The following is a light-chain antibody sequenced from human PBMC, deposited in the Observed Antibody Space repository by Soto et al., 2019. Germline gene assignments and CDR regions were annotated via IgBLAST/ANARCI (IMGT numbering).Light chain of an antibody. J-gene: IGKJ5*01. Sequence: EIVLTQSPGTLSLSAGERATLSCRASQSVSSSYLAWYQQKPGQAPRLLIYGASSRATGIPDRFSGSGSGTDFTLTISRLETEDFAVYYCQQYGSSLSITFGQGTRLEIK. V-gene: IGKV3-20*01. CDR3: QQYGSSLSIT. CDR1: QSVSSSY. CDR2: GAS.